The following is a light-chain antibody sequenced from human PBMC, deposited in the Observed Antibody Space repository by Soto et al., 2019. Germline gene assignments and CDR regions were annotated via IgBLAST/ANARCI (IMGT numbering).Light chain of an antibody. Sequence: EIVLTQSPGTLSLSPGQRATLSCRASQTFSSAYLAWYQQRPGQAPRLLIYGASSRATGIPDRFSGSGSGTDFTLTISRLEPEDFAVYYCQQYSNSLTFGGGHTVPIK. CDR3: QQYSNSLT. J-gene: IGKJ4*01. CDR2: GAS. CDR1: QTFSSAY. V-gene: IGKV3-20*01.